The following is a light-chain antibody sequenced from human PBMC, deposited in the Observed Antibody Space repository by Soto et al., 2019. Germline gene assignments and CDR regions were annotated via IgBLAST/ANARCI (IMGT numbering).Light chain of an antibody. Sequence: LTQPPSASGSPGQSATISCTGTSSDVGGYNYISWYQQHPGKAPKLMIYEVSKRPSGVPDRFSGSKSGNTASLTVSGLQAEDEADYFCSSYAGSSHYVFGTGTKVTVL. CDR2: EVS. V-gene: IGLV2-8*01. CDR1: SSDVGGYNY. J-gene: IGLJ1*01. CDR3: SSYAGSSHYV.